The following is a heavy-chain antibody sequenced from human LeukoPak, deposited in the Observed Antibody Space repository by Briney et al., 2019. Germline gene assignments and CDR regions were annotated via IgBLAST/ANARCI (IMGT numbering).Heavy chain of an antibody. J-gene: IGHJ4*02. V-gene: IGHV1-18*01. D-gene: IGHD6-19*01. Sequence: GASVKVSCKASGYTFTSYGISWVRQAPGQGLEWMGWISAYNGNTNYAQKLQGRVTMTTDTSMSTAYMELRSLRSDDTAVYYCAREYQQWLVELYFDYWGQGTLVTVSS. CDR1: GYTFTSYG. CDR3: AREYQQWLVELYFDY. CDR2: ISAYNGNT.